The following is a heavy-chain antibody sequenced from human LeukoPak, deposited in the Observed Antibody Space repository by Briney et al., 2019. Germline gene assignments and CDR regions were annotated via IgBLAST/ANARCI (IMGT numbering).Heavy chain of an antibody. J-gene: IGHJ6*03. CDR3: AREGRSGYYYMDV. Sequence: ASVKVSCKASGGTFSSYAISWVRQAPGQGLEWMGVITPSGGSTTYAQKFQGRVTMTRDMSTSTVYMELSSLRSEDTAVYYCAREGRSGYYYMDVWGKGTTVTVSS. V-gene: IGHV1-46*01. CDR2: ITPSGGST. CDR1: GGTFSSYA. D-gene: IGHD3-10*01.